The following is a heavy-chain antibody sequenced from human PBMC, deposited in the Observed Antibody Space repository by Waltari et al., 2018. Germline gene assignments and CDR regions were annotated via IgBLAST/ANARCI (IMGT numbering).Heavy chain of an antibody. V-gene: IGHV3-23*01. Sequence: EVQLLESGGDLVQPGGSLRLSCAASGITFTNYAINWVRLAPGTGLGWVSAISVSDGTDYADSVKGRFTISRDTSKNTVYLQMNGLRAEDTAVYYCATPFYNWDDPLHSWGQGTLVTVSS. J-gene: IGHJ4*02. CDR1: GITFTNYA. CDR3: ATPFYNWDDPLHS. CDR2: ISVSDGT. D-gene: IGHD1-20*01.